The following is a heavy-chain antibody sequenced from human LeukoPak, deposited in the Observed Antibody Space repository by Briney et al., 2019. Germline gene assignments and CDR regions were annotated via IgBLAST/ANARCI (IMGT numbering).Heavy chain of an antibody. D-gene: IGHD3-10*01. J-gene: IGHJ3*01. V-gene: IGHV1-46*01. Sequence: RRASVKVSCKVSGYTLTELSMHWVRQAPGQGLEWMGIINPSGGSTSYAQKFQGRVTMTRDMSTSTAYMELSSLRSEDTAVYYCARDLHGSGGVWGQGTMVTVSS. CDR1: GYTLTELS. CDR2: INPSGGST. CDR3: ARDLHGSGGV.